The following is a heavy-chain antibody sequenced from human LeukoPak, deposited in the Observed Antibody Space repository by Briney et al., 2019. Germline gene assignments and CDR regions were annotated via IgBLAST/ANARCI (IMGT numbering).Heavy chain of an antibody. CDR1: GYSISSAYY. V-gene: IGHV4-38-2*02. J-gene: IGHJ3*02. CDR3: ARDIAAAAFDAFDI. CDR2: IYHSGST. D-gene: IGHD6-13*01. Sequence: PSETLSLTCTVSGYSISSAYYWGWIRQPPGKGLEWIGSIYHSGSTYYNPSLKSRVTISVDTSKNQFSLKLSSVTAADTAVYYCARDIAAAAFDAFDIWGQGTMVTVCS.